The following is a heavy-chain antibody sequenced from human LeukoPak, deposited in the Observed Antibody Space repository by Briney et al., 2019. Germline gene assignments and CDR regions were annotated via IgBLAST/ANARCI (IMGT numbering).Heavy chain of an antibody. CDR3: ARGWSSGFDS. CDR1: GFTFSSYA. Sequence: PGGSLRLSCAASGFTFSSYAMHWVRQAPGKGLEWVAVISYDGSNKYYADSVKGRFTISRDNSKNTLYLQMNSLRAEDTAVYYCARGWSSGFDSWGQGTLVTVSS. D-gene: IGHD6-19*01. V-gene: IGHV3-30*14. J-gene: IGHJ5*01. CDR2: ISYDGSNK.